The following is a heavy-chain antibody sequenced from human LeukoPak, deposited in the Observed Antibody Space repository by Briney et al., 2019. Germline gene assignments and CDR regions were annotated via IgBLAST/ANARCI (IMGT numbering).Heavy chain of an antibody. J-gene: IGHJ4*02. CDR1: GFTFSSYW. D-gene: IGHD6-13*01. V-gene: IGHV3-74*01. CDR2: INSDGSST. CDR3: ANWTAAGTPGY. Sequence: QPGGSLRLSCAASGFTFSSYWMHWVRQAPGKGLVWVSRINSDGSSTSYADSVKGRFTISRDNAKNTLYLQMNSLRAEDTAVYYCANWTAAGTPGYWGQGTLVTVSS.